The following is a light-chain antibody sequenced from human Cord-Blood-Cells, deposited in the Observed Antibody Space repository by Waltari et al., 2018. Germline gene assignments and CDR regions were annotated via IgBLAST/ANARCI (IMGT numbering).Light chain of an antibody. CDR2: DVS. J-gene: IGLJ1*01. CDR1: SSDVGGYNY. CDR3: SSYTSSNYV. Sequence: QSALTQPASVSGSPGQSITISCTGTSSDVGGYNYVSWYQQHPGKAPKLMTYDVSNRPSGVSNRFSGSKSGNTASLTISGLQAEDEADYYCSSYTSSNYVFGTGTKVTVL. V-gene: IGLV2-14*03.